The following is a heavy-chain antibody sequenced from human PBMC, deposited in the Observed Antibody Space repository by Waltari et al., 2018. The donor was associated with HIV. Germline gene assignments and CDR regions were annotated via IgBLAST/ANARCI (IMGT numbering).Heavy chain of an antibody. Sequence: QVQLQESGPGLVTPSETLSLTCAVPGYSISRGYFWGGNRQPPGKAMEGIGSMFHNGSTYYNPSLKSRVTISVDTSKNQFSLKLSSVTSADTAIYYCAREWGTLMVAWFDPWGQGTLVTVSS. CDR1: GYSISRGYF. CDR3: AREWGTLMVAWFDP. V-gene: IGHV4-38-2*02. D-gene: IGHD3-10*01. J-gene: IGHJ5*02. CDR2: MFHNGST.